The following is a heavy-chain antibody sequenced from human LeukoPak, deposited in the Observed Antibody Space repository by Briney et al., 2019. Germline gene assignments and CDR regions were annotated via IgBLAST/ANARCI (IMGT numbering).Heavy chain of an antibody. D-gene: IGHD3-22*01. CDR2: IYYSGST. J-gene: IGHJ4*02. CDR1: GGSISSYY. CDR3: ARGFGSSGSFDY. V-gene: IGHV4-59*12. Sequence: SETLSLTCTVSGGSISSYYWSWIRQPPGKGLEWIGYIYYSGSTNYNPSLKSRVTISVDRSKNQFSLKLSSVTAADTAVYYCARGFGSSGSFDYWGQGTLVTVSS.